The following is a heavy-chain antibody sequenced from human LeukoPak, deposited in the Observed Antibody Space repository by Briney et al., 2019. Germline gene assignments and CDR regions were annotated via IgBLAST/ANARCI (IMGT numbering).Heavy chain of an antibody. J-gene: IGHJ3*02. CDR3: ARGGYYYDSSGYYLEAFDI. Sequence: SETLSLTCTVSGXSISSYYWSWIRQPPGKGLEWMVYFYYSGRTNYNPSLRSRVSISVDTSKNQFSLKLSSVTAADTAVYYCARGGYYYDSSGYYLEAFDIWGQGTMVTVSS. D-gene: IGHD3-22*01. CDR2: FYYSGRT. V-gene: IGHV4-59*01. CDR1: GXSISSYY.